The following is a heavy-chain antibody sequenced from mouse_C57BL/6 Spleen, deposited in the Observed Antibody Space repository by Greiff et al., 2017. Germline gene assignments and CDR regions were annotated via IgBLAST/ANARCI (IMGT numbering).Heavy chain of an antibody. Sequence: QVQLQQPGAELVMPGASVKLSCKASGYTFTSYWMPWVQQRPGQGLEWIGEIDHADSYTNYNHKFKGKSTLTVDKSSSTAYMQLSSLTSEDSAVYYCARWDNYYGLDYWGQGTTLTVSS. CDR2: IDHADSYT. D-gene: IGHD1-1*01. J-gene: IGHJ2*01. CDR3: ARWDNYYGLDY. CDR1: GYTFTSYW. V-gene: IGHV1-69*01.